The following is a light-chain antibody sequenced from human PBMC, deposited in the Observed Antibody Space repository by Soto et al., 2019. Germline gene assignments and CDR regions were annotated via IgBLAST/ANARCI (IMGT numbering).Light chain of an antibody. Sequence: DIVMTQSPLSLPVTPGEPASISCRSSQSLLYSNGYNYLDWYLQKPGQSPQLLIYLGSNRASGVPDRFSGSGSGTDFTLKISRVEAEDVGVYYCMQAVQTPPTFGQGTRLEIK. J-gene: IGKJ5*01. CDR3: MQAVQTPPT. CDR2: LGS. CDR1: QSLLYSNGYNY. V-gene: IGKV2-28*01.